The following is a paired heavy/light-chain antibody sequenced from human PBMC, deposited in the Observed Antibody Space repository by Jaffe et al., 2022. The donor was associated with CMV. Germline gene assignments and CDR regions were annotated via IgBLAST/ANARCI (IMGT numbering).Heavy chain of an antibody. V-gene: IGHV1-69*06. D-gene: IGHD3-3*01. Sequence: QVRLVQSGAEVRWPGSSVKVSCKATGDTLNNYSIVWVRQAPGQGLEWMGRVRPVSGTTEYAQTFQARVTFSADTSTNTAYMEFYSLSPGDTALYFCARGVKHYDIWRAPAPKSYYYMDAWGTGTMVTVSS. CDR3: ARGVKHYDIWRAPAPKSYYYMDA. CDR1: GDTLNNYS. J-gene: IGHJ6*03. CDR2: VRPVSGTT.
Light chain of an antibody. J-gene: IGKJ1*01. Sequence: EVVLTQFPATLSLSPGQAATLSCRASQSVSSGYLSWYQQKPGQAPRLLIYGASTRATGIPARFSGSGSGTDFTLTINRLEPEDFAVYYCHQSGDSAWTFGQGTKVEIK. CDR3: HQSGDSAWT. CDR1: QSVSSGY. V-gene: IGKV3-20*01. CDR2: GAS.